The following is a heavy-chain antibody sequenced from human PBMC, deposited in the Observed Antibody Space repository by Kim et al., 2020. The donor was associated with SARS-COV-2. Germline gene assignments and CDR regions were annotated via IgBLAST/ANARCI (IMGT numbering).Heavy chain of an antibody. D-gene: IGHD1-1*01. Sequence: ASVKVSCKAYGYTFTNSAIHWVRQAPGQGLEWMGWINTANGNAGYSQTFQGRVTITIDTSANTAFLELPRLRSEDTAVYYCMTDSGRGWYRLEPWGQGTLVTVSP. J-gene: IGHJ5*02. CDR1: GYTFTNSA. V-gene: IGHV1-3*04. CDR3: MTDSGRGWYRLEP. CDR2: INTANGNA.